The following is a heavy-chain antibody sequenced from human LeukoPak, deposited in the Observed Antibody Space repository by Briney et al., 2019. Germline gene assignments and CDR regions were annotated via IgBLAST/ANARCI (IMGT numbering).Heavy chain of an antibody. V-gene: IGHV1-69*05. Sequence: SVKVSCKASGYTFTGSYMHWVREAPGQGLEWMGWIIPIFGTANYAQKFQGRVTITTDESTSTAYMELSSLRSEDTAVYYCARDRGYCSSTSCYSYFDYWGQGTLVTVSS. D-gene: IGHD2-2*02. CDR2: IIPIFGTA. J-gene: IGHJ4*02. CDR1: GYTFTGSY. CDR3: ARDRGYCSSTSCYSYFDY.